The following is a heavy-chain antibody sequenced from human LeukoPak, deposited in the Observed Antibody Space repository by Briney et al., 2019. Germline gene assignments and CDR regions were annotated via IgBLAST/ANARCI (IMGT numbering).Heavy chain of an antibody. CDR1: GFTFSSFA. D-gene: IGHD3-22*01. CDR3: TRGYDTNGYRLFDS. Sequence: GGSLRLSCVASGFTFSSFAMNWVRQAPGKGLEWVSTIGATTYYADSVRGRFTISRDSSKNTLYLHMDSLRAEDTAVYYCTRGYDTNGYRLFDSWGQGTLVTVSS. J-gene: IGHJ4*02. V-gene: IGHV3-23*01. CDR2: IGATT.